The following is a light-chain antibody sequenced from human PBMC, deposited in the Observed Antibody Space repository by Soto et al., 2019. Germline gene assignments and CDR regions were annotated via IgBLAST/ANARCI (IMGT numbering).Light chain of an antibody. V-gene: IGKV1-39*01. J-gene: IGKJ4*01. CDR2: AAS. Sequence: DIQMTQSPSSLSAPVGDRVTITCRASQSISSYLNWYQQKPGKAPKLLIYAASSLQSGVPSRFSGSGSGTDFTFTISSLQPEDFATYYCQQSYSTLLTFGGGTKVDIK. CDR3: QQSYSTLLT. CDR1: QSISSY.